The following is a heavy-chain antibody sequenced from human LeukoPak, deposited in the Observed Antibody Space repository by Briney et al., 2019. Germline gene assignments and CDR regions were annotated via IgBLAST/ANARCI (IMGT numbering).Heavy chain of an antibody. V-gene: IGHV4-59*08. Sequence: SETLSLTCTVSGGSISSSYWSWIRQPPGKGLEWIGYIYYDGTTSYNPSLKSRVTTSADMSKNQFSLKLSSVTAADTAVYYCARHWYCSDGDCLDAFDIWGQGTMVTVSS. CDR3: ARHWYCSDGDCLDAFDI. CDR2: IYYDGTT. J-gene: IGHJ3*02. D-gene: IGHD2-21*02. CDR1: GGSISSSY.